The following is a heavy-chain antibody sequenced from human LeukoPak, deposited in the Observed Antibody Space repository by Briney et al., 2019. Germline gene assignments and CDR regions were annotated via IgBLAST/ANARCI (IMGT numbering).Heavy chain of an antibody. Sequence: ASVKASCKASGYTFTGYYMHWVRQAPGQGLEWMGWINPNSGGTNYAQKFQGRVTMTRDTSISTAYMELSRLRSDDTAVYYCALNYYDSSGYYIGYYYYYYMDVWGKGTTVTVSS. CDR3: ALNYYDSSGYYIGYYYYYYMDV. CDR1: GYTFTGYY. V-gene: IGHV1-2*02. D-gene: IGHD3-22*01. J-gene: IGHJ6*03. CDR2: INPNSGGT.